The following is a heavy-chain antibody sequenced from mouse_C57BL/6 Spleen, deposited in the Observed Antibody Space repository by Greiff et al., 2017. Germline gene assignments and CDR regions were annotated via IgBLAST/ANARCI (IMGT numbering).Heavy chain of an antibody. CDR2: IDPDTGGT. CDR3: RRLYYGRDY. J-gene: IGHJ2*01. V-gene: IGHV1-15*01. Sequence: QVQLLQSGAELVRPGASVTLSCTASGYTFTDYAMHWVKQTPVHGLEWIGDIDPDTGGTDYAQKFKGKAILTADKTSSKAYMELLSLTSEDASVYYCRRLYYGRDYWGQGTTLTVSA. CDR1: GYTFTDYA. D-gene: IGHD1-1*02.